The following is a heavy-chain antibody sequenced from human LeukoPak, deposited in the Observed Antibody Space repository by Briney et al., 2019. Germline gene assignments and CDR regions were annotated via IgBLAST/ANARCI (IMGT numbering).Heavy chain of an antibody. D-gene: IGHD2-2*01. Sequence: SETLSLTCAVYGGSFSGYFLSWIRQPPGRGLEWIGDINHSGSTNYNPSLKSRVTISLDTSKNQFSLKLSSVTAADTAVYYCARAPRYQLRLPEGGDAFDIWGQGTMVTVSS. J-gene: IGHJ3*02. CDR2: INHSGST. V-gene: IGHV4-34*01. CDR1: GGSFSGYF. CDR3: ARAPRYQLRLPEGGDAFDI.